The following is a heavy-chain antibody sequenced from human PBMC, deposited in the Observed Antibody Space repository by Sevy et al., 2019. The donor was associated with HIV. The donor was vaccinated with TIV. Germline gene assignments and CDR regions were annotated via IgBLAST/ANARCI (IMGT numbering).Heavy chain of an antibody. CDR2: LKSDIYGGTV. D-gene: IGHD6-13*01. CDR3: TRWKAAQSIFDY. CDR1: GFTFGDYC. V-gene: IGHV3-49*04. Sequence: GGSQRLSCTASGFTFGDYCMSWVRQAPGKGLEWVAFLKSDIYGGTVDHAASVRGRFVISRDASKTIAYLQMNDLKTKDTGVYYCTRWKAAQSIFDYWGQGALVTVSS. J-gene: IGHJ4*02.